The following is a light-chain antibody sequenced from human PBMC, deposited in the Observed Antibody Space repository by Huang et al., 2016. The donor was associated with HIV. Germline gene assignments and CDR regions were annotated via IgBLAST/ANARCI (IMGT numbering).Light chain of an antibody. Sequence: DIQMTQSPSSLSASVGDRVTITCRASQSISSYLNWYQQKPGKAPKLLIYAASSLQSGVPSRVSGSGSGTDFTLTISSLQTEEFSTYYCQPSYSTPSLTFGGGTKVEIK. CDR3: QPSYSTPSLT. CDR2: AAS. CDR1: QSISSY. J-gene: IGKJ4*01. V-gene: IGKV1-39*01.